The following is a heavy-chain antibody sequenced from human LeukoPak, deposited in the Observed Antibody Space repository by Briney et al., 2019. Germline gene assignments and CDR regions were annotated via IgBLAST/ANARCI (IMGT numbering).Heavy chain of an antibody. D-gene: IGHD5-12*01. CDR1: GGSISSSGYS. Sequence: SETLSLTCNVSGGSISSSGYSWGWIRQPPGKGLEWIGSIYYSGSTYYNPSLKSRVTISVDTSKNQFSLELSSVTAADAAVYYCARPYSAYDPNWFDPWGQGTLVTVSS. CDR2: IYYSGST. J-gene: IGHJ5*02. V-gene: IGHV4-39*01. CDR3: ARPYSAYDPNWFDP.